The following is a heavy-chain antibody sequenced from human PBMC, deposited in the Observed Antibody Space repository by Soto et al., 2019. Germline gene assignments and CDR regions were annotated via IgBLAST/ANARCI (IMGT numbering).Heavy chain of an antibody. Sequence: XETLSLTCAVYGGYFSGSVWTWIRQAPGKGLEWLVKIKHSGGTNYNSSLKSRVTISVDTSKNQFSLILSSVTAADTAVYYCARDRQYYHFWSGYHNEGPYGMDVWGQGTTVTVSS. CDR2: IKHSGGT. CDR1: GGYFSGSV. CDR3: ARDRQYYHFWSGYHNEGPYGMDV. D-gene: IGHD3-3*02. J-gene: IGHJ6*02. V-gene: IGHV4-34*01.